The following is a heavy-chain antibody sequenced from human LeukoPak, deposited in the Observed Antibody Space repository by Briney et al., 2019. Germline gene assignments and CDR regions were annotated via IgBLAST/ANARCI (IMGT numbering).Heavy chain of an antibody. CDR1: GGSFSGYY. V-gene: IGHV4-34*01. D-gene: IGHD5-24*01. CDR3: ARLDRDGYNYGYYGMDV. Sequence: SETLSLTCAVYGGSFSGYYWSWIRQPPGKGLEWIGEINHSGSTNYNPSLKSRVTISVDTSKNQFSLKLSSVTAADTAVYYCARLDRDGYNYGYYGMDVWGQGTTVTVSS. J-gene: IGHJ6*02. CDR2: INHSGST.